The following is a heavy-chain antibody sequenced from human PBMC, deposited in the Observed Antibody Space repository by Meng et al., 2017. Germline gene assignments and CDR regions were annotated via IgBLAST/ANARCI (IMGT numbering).Heavy chain of an antibody. J-gene: IGHJ4*02. CDR1: GYTFTSYA. Sequence: VHVLPAGAEGKKPWASVKGSFNASGYTFTSYAMHWVRQAPGQRLEWMGWINAGNGNTKYSQKFQGRVTITRDTSASTAYMELSSLRSEDTAVYYCARDLRYDSSGYYYWGQGTLVTVSS. V-gene: IGHV1-3*01. D-gene: IGHD3-22*01. CDR2: INAGNGNT. CDR3: ARDLRYDSSGYYY.